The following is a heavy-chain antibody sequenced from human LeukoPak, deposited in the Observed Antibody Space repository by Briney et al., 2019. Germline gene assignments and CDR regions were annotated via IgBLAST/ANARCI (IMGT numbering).Heavy chain of an antibody. J-gene: IGHJ4*02. Sequence: GGSLRLSCAASGFTFSSYGMHWVRQAPGKGLEWVAVIWYDGSNKYYADSVKGRFTISRGNSKNTLYLQMNSLRAEDTAVYYCAKEGDSSYFDYWGQGTLVTVSS. CDR2: IWYDGSNK. CDR1: GFTFSSYG. D-gene: IGHD6-19*01. CDR3: AKEGDSSYFDY. V-gene: IGHV3-33*06.